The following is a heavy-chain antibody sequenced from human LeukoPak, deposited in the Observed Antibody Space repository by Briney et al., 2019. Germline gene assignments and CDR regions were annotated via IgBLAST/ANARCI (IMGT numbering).Heavy chain of an antibody. CDR1: GFTVSSNY. V-gene: IGHV3-53*04. CDR3: ARAGIGYCSSTSCYEPSGAFDI. Sequence: GGSLRLSCAASGFTVSSNYMSWVRQAPGKGLEWVSVIYSGGSTYYADSVKDRFTISRHNSKNTLYLQMNSLRAEDTAVYYCARAGIGYCSSTSCYEPSGAFDIWGQGTMVTVSS. D-gene: IGHD2-2*01. CDR2: IYSGGST. J-gene: IGHJ3*02.